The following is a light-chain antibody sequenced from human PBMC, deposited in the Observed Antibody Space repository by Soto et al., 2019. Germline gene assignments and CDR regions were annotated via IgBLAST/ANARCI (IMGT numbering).Light chain of an antibody. CDR1: QNIRSY. Sequence: DIQMTQSPSSLSASVGDRVTITCRASQNIRSYLNWYQQKPGKAPQLLIYATSSLQTWVPSRFSACGSGTDVSLVISDLQPEDSATYYCQQGYSSRWTSGRGTKVEI. V-gene: IGKV1-39*01. CDR2: ATS. J-gene: IGKJ1*01. CDR3: QQGYSSRWT.